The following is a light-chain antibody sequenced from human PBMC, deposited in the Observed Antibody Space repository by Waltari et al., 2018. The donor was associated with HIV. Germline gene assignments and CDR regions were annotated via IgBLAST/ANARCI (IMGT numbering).Light chain of an antibody. CDR3: ATWDDSLNGHVV. J-gene: IGLJ2*01. Sequence: QSVLTQPPSASGTPGQRVTIPCSGSSSNIGDNTVNWYQQLPGTAPKLLIYTNTQRPSGFPDRFSGSKSGTSASLAISGLQSEDEADYYCATWDDSLNGHVVFGGGTKLTVL. CDR2: TNT. CDR1: SSNIGDNT. V-gene: IGLV1-44*01.